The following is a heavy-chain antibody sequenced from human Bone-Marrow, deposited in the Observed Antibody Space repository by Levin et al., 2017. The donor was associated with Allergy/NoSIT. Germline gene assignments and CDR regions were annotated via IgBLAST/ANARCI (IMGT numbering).Heavy chain of an antibody. J-gene: IGHJ4*02. CDR1: GDSISTDSYY. CDR2: IFHSGNT. D-gene: IGHD3-3*01. V-gene: IGHV4-39*07. CDR3: ARDFGVGGYFLDY. Sequence: PSETLSLICAVSGDSISTDSYYWGWIRQPPGKGLEWIGRIFHSGNTYYNPSLKSRVTISIDTSKNQFSLRLSSVTAADTAVYFCARDFGVGGYFLDYWGQGTLVTVSS.